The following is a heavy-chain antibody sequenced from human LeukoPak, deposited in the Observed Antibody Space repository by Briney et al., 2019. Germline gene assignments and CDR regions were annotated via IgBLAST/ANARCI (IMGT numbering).Heavy chain of an antibody. D-gene: IGHD4-17*01. Sequence: GRSLRLSCAASGFTFSSYGMHWVRQAPGKGLEWVAVIWYGGSNKYYADSVKGRFTISRDNSKNTLYLQMNSLRAEDTAVYYCAEWDYGVYWGQGTLVTVSS. CDR3: AEWDYGVY. CDR1: GFTFSSYG. V-gene: IGHV3-33*08. J-gene: IGHJ4*02. CDR2: IWYGGSNK.